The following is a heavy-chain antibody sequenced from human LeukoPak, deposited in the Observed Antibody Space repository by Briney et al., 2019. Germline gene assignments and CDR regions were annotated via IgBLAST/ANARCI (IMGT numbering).Heavy chain of an antibody. CDR2: IYYSGST. Sequence: PSETLSLTCTVSGGSISSSSYYWGWIRQPPGKGLEWIGRIYYSGSTYYNPSLKSRVTISVDTSKNQFSLKLSSVTAADTAVYYCARLWFGELLEGSIDYWGQGTLVTVSS. D-gene: IGHD3-10*01. CDR3: ARLWFGELLEGSIDY. CDR1: GGSISSSSYY. J-gene: IGHJ4*02. V-gene: IGHV4-39*01.